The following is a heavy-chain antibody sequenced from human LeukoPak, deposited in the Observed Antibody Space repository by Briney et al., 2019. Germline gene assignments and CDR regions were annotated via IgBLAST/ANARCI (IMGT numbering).Heavy chain of an antibody. V-gene: IGHV4-61*01. CDR2: IYYSGST. J-gene: IGHJ4*02. CDR1: GGSFSSGSYY. CDR3: ARVSVDSGSHSLDY. D-gene: IGHD1-26*01. Sequence: PSETLSLTCTVSGGSFSSGSYYWSWIRQPPGKGLEWIGYIYYSGSTIYNPSLKSRVTISVDTSKNQFSLKLSSVTAADTAVYYCARVSVDSGSHSLDYWGQGTLVTVSS.